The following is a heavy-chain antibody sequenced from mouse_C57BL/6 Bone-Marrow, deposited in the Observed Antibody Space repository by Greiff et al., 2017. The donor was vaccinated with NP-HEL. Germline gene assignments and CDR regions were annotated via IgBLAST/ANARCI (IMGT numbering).Heavy chain of an antibody. Sequence: QVQLKQPGAELVKPGASVKLSCKASGYTFTSYWMHWVKQRPGRGLEWIGRIDPNSGGTKYNEKFKSKATLTVDKPSSTAYMQLSSLTSEDSAVYYCARLDPITTVVARDWYFDVWGTGTTVTVSS. J-gene: IGHJ1*03. D-gene: IGHD1-1*01. V-gene: IGHV1-72*01. CDR1: GYTFTSYW. CDR2: IDPNSGGT. CDR3: ARLDPITTVVARDWYFDV.